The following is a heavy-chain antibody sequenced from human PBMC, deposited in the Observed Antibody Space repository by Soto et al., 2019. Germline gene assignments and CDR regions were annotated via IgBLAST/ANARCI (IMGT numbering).Heavy chain of an antibody. CDR1: GVTFSSYA. V-gene: IGHV3-23*01. CDR2: ISGSGGST. CDR3: ASHYGVYYYYYMDV. J-gene: IGHJ6*03. Sequence: PGGSLRLSCAASGVTFSSYAMSWVRQAPGKGLEWVSAISGSGGSTYYADSVKGRFTISRDNSKNTLYLQMNSLRAEDTAVYYCASHYGVYYYYYMDVWGKGTTVTVSS. D-gene: IGHD4-17*01.